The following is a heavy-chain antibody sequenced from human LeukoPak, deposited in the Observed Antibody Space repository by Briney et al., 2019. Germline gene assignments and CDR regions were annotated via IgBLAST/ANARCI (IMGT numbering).Heavy chain of an antibody. CDR3: ADYPLYCSSTSCYPSP. CDR1: GGSISSSSYY. J-gene: IGHJ5*02. D-gene: IGHD2-2*01. CDR2: IYYSGST. Sequence: SETLSLTCTVSGGSISSSSYYWGWIRQPPGKGLEWIGSIYYSGSTYYNPSLKSRLTISVDTSKNQFSLKLSSVTAADTAVYYCADYPLYCSSTSCYPSPWGQGTLVTVSS. V-gene: IGHV4-39*01.